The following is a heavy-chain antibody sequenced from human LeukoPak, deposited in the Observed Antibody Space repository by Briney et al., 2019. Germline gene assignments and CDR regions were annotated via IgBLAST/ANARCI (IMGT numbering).Heavy chain of an antibody. Sequence: PSETLSLTCTVSGGSISSSSYYWGWIRQPPGKGLEWIGSIYYSGSTYYNPSLKSRVTISVDTSKNQFSLKLSSVTAADTAVYYCARGVDDFWSGYFPSYFDYWGQGTLVTVSS. V-gene: IGHV4-39*07. CDR2: IYYSGST. CDR1: GGSISSSSYY. D-gene: IGHD3-3*01. CDR3: ARGVDDFWSGYFPSYFDY. J-gene: IGHJ4*02.